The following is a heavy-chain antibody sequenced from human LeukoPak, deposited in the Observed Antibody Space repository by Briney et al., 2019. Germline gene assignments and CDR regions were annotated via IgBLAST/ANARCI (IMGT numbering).Heavy chain of an antibody. V-gene: IGHV3-74*01. Sequence: GGSLRLSCAASGFPFANTWMHWVRQAPGKGLVWVSLINNDGSITNYADSVKGRFTTSRDNAKNTVYLQMNSLRAEDTAVYYCAIGGTYGSGSWGRGTLVTVSS. CDR1: GFPFANTW. CDR2: INNDGSIT. CDR3: AIGGTYGSGS. J-gene: IGHJ4*02. D-gene: IGHD3-10*01.